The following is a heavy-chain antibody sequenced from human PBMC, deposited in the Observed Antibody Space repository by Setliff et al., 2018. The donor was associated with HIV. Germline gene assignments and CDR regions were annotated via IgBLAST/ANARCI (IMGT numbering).Heavy chain of an antibody. J-gene: IGHJ3*02. D-gene: IGHD4-4*01. Sequence: HPGGSLRLSCAASGFTFSVHGMHWVRQAPGKGLEWVAFINYDESSEYYADSVKGRVSISRDNSKNTVDLRMNSLRTEDTAVYYCAKDGDYRNGDYDAFDIWGLGTMVTVSS. CDR1: GFTFSVHG. CDR2: INYDESSE. V-gene: IGHV3-30*02. CDR3: AKDGDYRNGDYDAFDI.